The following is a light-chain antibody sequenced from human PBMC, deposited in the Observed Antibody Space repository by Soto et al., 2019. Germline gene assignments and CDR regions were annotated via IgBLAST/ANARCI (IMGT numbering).Light chain of an antibody. V-gene: IGLV2-14*01. CDR1: SSDVGGYNY. CDR3: SSYTSSSPLV. Sequence: QSVLTQPASVSGSPGQSITISCTGTSSDVGGYNYVSWYQQHPGKAPKLMIYDVSNRPSGVSNRFSGSKSGNTDSLTISGLQAEDEADYYCSSYTSSSPLVFGGGTKLTVL. CDR2: DVS. J-gene: IGLJ2*01.